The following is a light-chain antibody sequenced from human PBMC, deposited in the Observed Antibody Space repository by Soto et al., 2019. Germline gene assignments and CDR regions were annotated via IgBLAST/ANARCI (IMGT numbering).Light chain of an antibody. J-gene: IGLJ1*01. V-gene: IGLV2-14*01. CDR2: EVS. CDR1: SSDVGGYNY. Sequence: QSVLAQPASVSGSPSQSITISCTGTSSDVGGYNYVSWYQQHPGKDPKLMIYEVSNRPSGVSNRFSGSKSGNTASLTISGLQAEDEADYYCSSYTSSSAYVFGTGTKVTVL. CDR3: SSYTSSSAYV.